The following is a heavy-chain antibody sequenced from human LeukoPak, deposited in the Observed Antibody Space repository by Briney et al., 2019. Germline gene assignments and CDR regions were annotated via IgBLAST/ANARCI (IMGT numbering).Heavy chain of an antibody. CDR1: GFTVSNNY. J-gene: IGHJ5*02. CDR2: IYSAGST. Sequence: PGGSLRVSCAVSGFTVSNNYMSWVRQAPGKGPEWVSVIYSAGSTFYADSVKGRFTISRDNSKNTLYLQMNSLRAEDTAVYYCARERGGYTYGYGWWFDPWGQGTLVTVSS. CDR3: ARERGGYTYGYGWWFDP. V-gene: IGHV3-66*01. D-gene: IGHD5-18*01.